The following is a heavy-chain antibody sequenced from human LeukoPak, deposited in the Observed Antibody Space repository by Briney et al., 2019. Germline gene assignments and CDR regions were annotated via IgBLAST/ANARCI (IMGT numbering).Heavy chain of an antibody. D-gene: IGHD3-9*01. Sequence: SETLSLTCTASGGSVSSGSYYWSWIRQPPGKGLEWIGYIYYSGSTNYNPSLKSRATISVDTSKNQFSLKLSSVTAADTAVYYCARGYYDILTGYYSGGEFDYWGQGTLVTVSS. J-gene: IGHJ4*02. V-gene: IGHV4-61*01. CDR1: GGSVSSGSYY. CDR3: ARGYYDILTGYYSGGEFDY. CDR2: IYYSGST.